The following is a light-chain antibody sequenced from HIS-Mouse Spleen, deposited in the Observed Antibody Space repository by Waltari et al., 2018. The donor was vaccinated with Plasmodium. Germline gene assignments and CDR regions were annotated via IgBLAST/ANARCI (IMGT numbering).Light chain of an antibody. CDR1: QSISSY. V-gene: IGKV1-39*01. CDR3: QQNYNTWT. CDR2: AAS. J-gene: IGKJ1*01. Sequence: DIQMTQSPSSLSASVGDRVTIHCRASQSISSYLNWYQQKPGKAPKLLIYAASSLQSGVPSRFSGSGSGTDFTLTISSLQPEDFATYYCQQNYNTWTFGQGTKVEIK.